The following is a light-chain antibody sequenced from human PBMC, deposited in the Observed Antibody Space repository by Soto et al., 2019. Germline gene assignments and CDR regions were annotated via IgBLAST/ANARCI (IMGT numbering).Light chain of an antibody. V-gene: IGKV3-15*01. CDR1: QSVSSN. CDR3: QQYNVWPLT. Sequence: EIVMTQSPATLSVSLGERATLSCRASQSVSSNLAWYQQKPGQTPKLLIYVASTRATGIPARFSGSGSGTEFTLTISSLQSEDFAVYYCQQYNVWPLTFGGGTKVEF. CDR2: VAS. J-gene: IGKJ4*01.